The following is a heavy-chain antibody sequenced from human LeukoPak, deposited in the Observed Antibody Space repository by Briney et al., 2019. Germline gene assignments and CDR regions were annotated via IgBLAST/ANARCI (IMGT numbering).Heavy chain of an antibody. Sequence: SETLSLTCTVSGGSISSYYWSWIRQPPGKGLEWIGYIYYSGSTNYNPSLKSRVTISVDTSENQLSLKLSSVTAADTAVYYCARAAVPYYFDYWGQGTLVTVSS. CDR1: GGSISSYY. CDR2: IYYSGST. CDR3: ARAAVPYYFDY. J-gene: IGHJ4*02. D-gene: IGHD2-2*01. V-gene: IGHV4-59*01.